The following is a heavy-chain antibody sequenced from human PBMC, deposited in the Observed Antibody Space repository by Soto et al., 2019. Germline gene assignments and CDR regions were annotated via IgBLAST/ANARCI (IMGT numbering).Heavy chain of an antibody. J-gene: IGHJ4*02. V-gene: IGHV1-69*13. CDR3: ARLDPSSGYRISPLGYFDY. CDR1: GGTFSSYA. Sequence: RASVKVSCKASGGTFSSYAISWVRQAPGQGLEWMGGIIPIFGTANYAQKFQGRVTITADESTSTAYMELSSLRSEDTPVYYCARLDPSSGYRISPLGYFDYWGQGTLVTVSS. CDR2: IIPIFGTA. D-gene: IGHD3-22*01.